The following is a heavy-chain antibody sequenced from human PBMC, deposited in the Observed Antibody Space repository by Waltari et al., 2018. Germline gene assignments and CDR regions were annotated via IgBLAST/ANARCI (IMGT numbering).Heavy chain of an antibody. Sequence: QVQLVESGGGVVQPGRSLRLSCAASGFTFSSYGMHWVRQAPGKGLEWLAVIWYEGSNKYYADSVKGRFTNSRDKSKNTLYLQMNSRRAEDTAVYYCATGGGYNYWGQGTLVTVSS. D-gene: IGHD5-12*01. CDR1: GFTFSSYG. V-gene: IGHV3-33*08. CDR2: IWYEGSNK. J-gene: IGHJ4*02. CDR3: ATGGGYNY.